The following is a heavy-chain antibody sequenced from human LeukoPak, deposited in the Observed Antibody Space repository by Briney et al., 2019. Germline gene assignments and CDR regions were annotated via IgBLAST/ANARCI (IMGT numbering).Heavy chain of an antibody. Sequence: GGSLRLSCVGSGFNLSVYARDRVRQAPGKGLEWVGVLSNDGSNEYYVDSVKGRFTISRDNSKNILYLQMNSLRPEDTALYYCERSICYAASENFGKCYFWGQGALVTVSS. D-gene: IGHD3-16*01. CDR2: LSNDGSNE. CDR1: GFNLSVYA. CDR3: ERSICYAASENFGKCYF. V-gene: IGHV3-30*01. J-gene: IGHJ4*02.